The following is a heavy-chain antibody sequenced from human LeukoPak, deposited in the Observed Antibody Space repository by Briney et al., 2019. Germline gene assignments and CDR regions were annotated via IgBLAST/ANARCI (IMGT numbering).Heavy chain of an antibody. J-gene: IGHJ4*02. CDR1: GGSFSGYY. CDR2: INHSGST. D-gene: IGHD1-1*01. CDR3: ARGIWNRLDY. V-gene: IGHV4-34*01. Sequence: PSETLSLTCAVYGGSFSGYYWSWIRQPPGKGLEWIGEINHSGSTNYNPSLKSRVTISVDTSKNLFSLKLSSVTAADTAVYYCARGIWNRLDYWGQGTLVTVSS.